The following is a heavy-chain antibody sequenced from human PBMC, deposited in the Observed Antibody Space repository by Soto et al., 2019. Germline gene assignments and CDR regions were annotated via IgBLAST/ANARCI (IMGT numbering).Heavy chain of an antibody. CDR1: GYTFTSHA. CDR3: ARVDYYDSSGYYSWFDP. V-gene: IGHV1-8*02. Sequence: ASVKVSCKASGYTFTSHAMHWVRQAPGQRLEWMGWMNPNSGNTGYAQKFQGRVTMTRNTSISTAYMELSSLRSEDTAVYYCARVDYYDSSGYYSWFDPWGQGTLVTVSS. J-gene: IGHJ5*02. D-gene: IGHD3-22*01. CDR2: MNPNSGNT.